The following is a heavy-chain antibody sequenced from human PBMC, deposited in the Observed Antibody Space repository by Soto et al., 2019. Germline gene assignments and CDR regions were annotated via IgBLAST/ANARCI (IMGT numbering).Heavy chain of an antibody. D-gene: IGHD2-21*02. CDR3: ASGVPDWGGDCYPLDY. J-gene: IGHJ4*02. Sequence: VQLVQSGAEVKKPGSSVKVSCKASGGTFSSYAISWVRQAPGQGLEWMGGIIPIFGTANYAQKFQGRVTSTADESTRTAYMELSSLRSEDTAVYYCASGVPDWGGDCYPLDYWGQGTLVTVSS. CDR2: IIPIFGTA. CDR1: GGTFSSYA. V-gene: IGHV1-69*12.